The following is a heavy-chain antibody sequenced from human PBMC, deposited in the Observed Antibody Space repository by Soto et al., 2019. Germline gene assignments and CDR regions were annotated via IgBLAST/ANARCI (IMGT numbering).Heavy chain of an antibody. CDR1: GFICSSYD. Sequence: PGGSLRLSCAASGFICSSYDMSWVRQAPGKGLEWVSTILVSDSTHYEDSVRGRFTISRDRSKNTVYLQMNSLRAEDTAVYYCTKYKWLRLGTLGGWGQGTPVTVSS. CDR3: TKYKWLRLGTLGG. J-gene: IGHJ4*02. D-gene: IGHD5-12*01. V-gene: IGHV3-23*01. CDR2: ILVSDST.